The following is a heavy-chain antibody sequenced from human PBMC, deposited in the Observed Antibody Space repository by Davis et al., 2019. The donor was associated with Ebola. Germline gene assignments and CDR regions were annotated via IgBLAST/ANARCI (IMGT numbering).Heavy chain of an antibody. CDR2: IRSKANTYAT. Sequence: GESLKISCAASGFTFIDYAMTWVRQTPGKGLEWVGRIRSKANTYATAYGASVKGRFTISRDDSKNTAYLQMNSLRAEDTAVYYCAKGSLYGSRSITAGMDVWGQGTTVTVSS. CDR1: GFTFIDYA. CDR3: AKGSLYGSRSITAGMDV. D-gene: IGHD4-17*01. V-gene: IGHV3-73*01. J-gene: IGHJ6*02.